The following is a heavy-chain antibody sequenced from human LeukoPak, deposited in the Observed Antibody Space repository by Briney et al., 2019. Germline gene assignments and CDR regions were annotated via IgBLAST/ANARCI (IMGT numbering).Heavy chain of an antibody. Sequence: PGGSLRLSCAASKFTFSSYGMNWVRQAPGKGLEWVSYINSGGSTIYYADSVKGRFTISRDNAKNSLYLQMNSLRADDTAVYYCARALAVAGNFDYWGQGTLVTVSS. D-gene: IGHD6-19*01. CDR2: INSGGSTI. CDR1: KFTFSSYG. CDR3: ARALAVAGNFDY. V-gene: IGHV3-48*04. J-gene: IGHJ4*02.